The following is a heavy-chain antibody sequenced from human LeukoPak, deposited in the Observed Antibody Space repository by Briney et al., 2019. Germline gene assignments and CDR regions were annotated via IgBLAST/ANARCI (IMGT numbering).Heavy chain of an antibody. CDR2: IYSGGST. CDR1: GFTVSSNY. Sequence: TGGSLRLSCAASGFTVSSNYMSWVRQAPGKGLEWVSVIYSGGSTYYADSVKGRFTISRHNSKNTLYLQMNSLRAEDTAVYYCARDPLNYYYGSGSSVRFDYWGQGTLVTVSS. D-gene: IGHD3-10*01. V-gene: IGHV3-53*04. J-gene: IGHJ4*02. CDR3: ARDPLNYYYGSGSSVRFDY.